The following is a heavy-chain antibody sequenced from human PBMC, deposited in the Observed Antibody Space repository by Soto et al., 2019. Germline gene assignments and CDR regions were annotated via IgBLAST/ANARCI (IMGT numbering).Heavy chain of an antibody. CDR2: VHSSGST. J-gene: IGHJ5*02. Sequence: SETLSLTCTVSGDSMNTYHWSWIRQPAGKGLEWIGHVHSSGSTNYNPSLKSRVTMSVDTSKNQLSLRLMSVTAADTAVYYCARDQGVAAAGITWFDPWGQGSRVTVSS. D-gene: IGHD6-13*01. CDR1: GDSMNTYH. V-gene: IGHV4-4*07. CDR3: ARDQGVAAAGITWFDP.